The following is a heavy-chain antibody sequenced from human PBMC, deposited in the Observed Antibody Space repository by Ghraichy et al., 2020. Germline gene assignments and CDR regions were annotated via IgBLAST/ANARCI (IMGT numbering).Heavy chain of an antibody. V-gene: IGHV3-64D*06. Sequence: GGSLRLSCSASGFTFSSYAVHWVRQAPGKGLAHVAAISDTGSSTNYADSVKGRFTISRDNSKNTLYLQMSSLRAEDTAVYFCVKASDGYCTSGTCYRYFFDYWGQGTLVTVSS. CDR1: GFTFSSYA. CDR3: VKASDGYCTSGTCYRYFFDY. CDR2: ISDTGSST. J-gene: IGHJ4*02. D-gene: IGHD2-8*01.